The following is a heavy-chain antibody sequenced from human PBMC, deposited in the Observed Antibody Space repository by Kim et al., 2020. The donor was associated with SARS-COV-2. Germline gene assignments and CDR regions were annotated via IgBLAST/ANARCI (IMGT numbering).Heavy chain of an antibody. J-gene: IGHJ6*02. CDR3: ARVRGGVAMATVPPYGMDV. Sequence: ASVKVSCKASGYTFTSYAMNWVRQAPGQGLEWMGWINTNTGNPTYAQGFTGRFVFSLDTSVSTAYLQISSLKAEDTAVYYCARVRGGVAMATVPPYGMDVWGQGTTVTVSS. V-gene: IGHV7-4-1*02. CDR1: GYTFTSYA. CDR2: INTNTGNP. D-gene: IGHD3-10*01.